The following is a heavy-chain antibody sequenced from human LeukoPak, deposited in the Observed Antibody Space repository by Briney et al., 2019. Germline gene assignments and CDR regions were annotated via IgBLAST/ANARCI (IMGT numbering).Heavy chain of an antibody. CDR1: GGSISSSNW. J-gene: IGHJ4*02. CDR3: ARHPAAAAPYPDY. D-gene: IGHD6-13*01. CDR2: IYHSGST. V-gene: IGHV4-4*02. Sequence: SETLSLTFAVSGGSISSSNWWSWVRQPPGKGLEWIGEIYHSGSTNYNPSLKNRVTISVDTSKNQFSLKLSSVTAADTAVYYCARHPAAAAPYPDYWGQGTLVTVSS.